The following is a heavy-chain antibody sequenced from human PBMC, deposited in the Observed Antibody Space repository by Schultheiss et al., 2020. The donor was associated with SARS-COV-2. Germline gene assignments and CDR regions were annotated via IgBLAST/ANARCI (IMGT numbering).Heavy chain of an antibody. CDR3: ARGPIGAAGNWDFDY. CDR1: GYTFSNFG. D-gene: IGHD6-13*01. V-gene: IGHV1-18*01. J-gene: IGHJ4*02. CDR2: ISAYNGNT. Sequence: GESLKISCKAAGYTFSNFGFAWVRQAPGQGLEWMGWISAYNGNTDYARMFQGRVIMSSDTPTTTVYMELRGLRSDDTAVYYCARGPIGAAGNWDFDYWGQGTLVTVSS.